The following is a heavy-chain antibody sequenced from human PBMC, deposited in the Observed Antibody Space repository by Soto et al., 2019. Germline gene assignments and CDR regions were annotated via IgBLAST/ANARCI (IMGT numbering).Heavy chain of an antibody. Sequence: QVQLVQSGAEVKKPGSSVKVSCKASGGTFSSYAISWVRQAPGQGLEWMGGIIPIFGTANYAQKFRGRVTITAAESTSTAYMELSSLRSEDTAVYYCAREGRIAAVGWANWFDPWGQGTLVTVSS. V-gene: IGHV1-69*01. CDR1: GGTFSSYA. CDR3: AREGRIAAVGWANWFDP. D-gene: IGHD6-13*01. J-gene: IGHJ5*02. CDR2: IIPIFGTA.